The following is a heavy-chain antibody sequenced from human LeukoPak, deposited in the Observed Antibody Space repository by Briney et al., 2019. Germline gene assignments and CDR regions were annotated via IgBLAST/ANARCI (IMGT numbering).Heavy chain of an antibody. Sequence: ASVKVSCKASGYTFTSYGINWVRQAPGQGLEWMGWISGDNGNTNYAQKLQGRVTMTTDTPTSTAYMELRSLRSDDTAVYYCARERLDWLLPDYWGQGTLVTVSS. D-gene: IGHD3-9*01. CDR2: ISGDNGNT. V-gene: IGHV1-18*01. CDR3: ARERLDWLLPDY. CDR1: GYTFTSYG. J-gene: IGHJ4*02.